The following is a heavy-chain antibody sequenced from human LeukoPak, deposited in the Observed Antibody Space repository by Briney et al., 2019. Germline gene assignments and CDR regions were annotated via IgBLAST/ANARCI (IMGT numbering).Heavy chain of an antibody. D-gene: IGHD4-17*01. V-gene: IGHV4-39*01. CDR3: ARPYQDYGDYWYFDL. Sequence: PSETLSLTCTVSGGSISISSFWGWIRPPPGRGLEWSATIYYSGSTYYNPSLKSRVTISLDTSKNQFSLKLSSATAADTAVYYCARPYQDYGDYWYFDLWGRGTLVTVSS. J-gene: IGHJ2*01. CDR1: GGSISISSF. CDR2: IYYSGST.